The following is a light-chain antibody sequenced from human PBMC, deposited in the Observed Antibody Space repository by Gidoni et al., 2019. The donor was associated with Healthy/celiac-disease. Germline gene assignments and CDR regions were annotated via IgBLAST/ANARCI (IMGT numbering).Light chain of an antibody. CDR2: GAS. CDR1: QSVSSSY. CDR3: QQYGSSPPYT. Sequence: IVLTQSPGTLSLSPGERATLSCRASQSVSSSYLAWYQQKPCQAPRLLIYGASSRATGIPDRFSGSGSGTAFTLTISRLEPEDFAVYYCQQYGSSPPYTFGQGTKLEIK. J-gene: IGKJ2*01. V-gene: IGKV3-20*01.